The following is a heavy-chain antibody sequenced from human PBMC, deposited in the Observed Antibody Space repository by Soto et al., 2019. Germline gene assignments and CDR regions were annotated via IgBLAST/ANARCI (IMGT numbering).Heavy chain of an antibody. CDR2: IGADNGGT. Sequence: ASVKVSCKASGYTFTTYAIHWVRQAPGQGLEWMGWIGADNGGTRYSQKFQGRVTITSDTSANTAYMELSSLRSEDTAVYYCARDQYSGSYFYWGPGTLVTVYS. D-gene: IGHD1-26*01. J-gene: IGHJ4*02. CDR3: ARDQYSGSYFY. CDR1: GYTFTTYA. V-gene: IGHV1-3*01.